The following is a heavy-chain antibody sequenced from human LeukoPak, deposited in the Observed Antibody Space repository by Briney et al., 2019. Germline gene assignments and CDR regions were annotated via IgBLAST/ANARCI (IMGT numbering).Heavy chain of an antibody. D-gene: IGHD3-10*01. CDR2: IVVGSGNT. CDR1: GFTFTSSA. V-gene: IGHV1-58*02. J-gene: IGHJ4*02. CDR3: AAVVRGWFGGDY. Sequence: SVKVSCKASGFTFTSSAMQWVRQARGQRLEWIGWIVVGSGNTNYAQKFQERVTITRDMSTGTAYMELSSLRSEDTAVYYCAAVVRGWFGGDYWGQGTLVTVSS.